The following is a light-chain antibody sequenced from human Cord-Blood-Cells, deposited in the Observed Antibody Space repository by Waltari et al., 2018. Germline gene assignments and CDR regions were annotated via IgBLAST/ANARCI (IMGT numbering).Light chain of an antibody. CDR1: SSDVGSYNL. CDR2: EVS. CDR3: CSKAGSIVV. J-gene: IGLJ2*01. V-gene: IGLV2-23*02. Sequence: QSALTQPASVSGSPGQSITISCTGTSSDVGSYNLVSWYQQHPGKAPKLMIYEVSKRASGVSNRFSGTKAGNPAFLAVSGRQAEDEADYYRCSKAGSIVVFGGCTKLTVL.